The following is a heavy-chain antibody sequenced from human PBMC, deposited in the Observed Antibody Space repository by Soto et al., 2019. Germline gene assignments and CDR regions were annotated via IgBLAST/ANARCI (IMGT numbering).Heavy chain of an antibody. CDR1: GGTFSNYA. J-gene: IGHJ4*02. Sequence: SVKVSCKASGGTFSNYAITWVRQAPGQGLEWLGRIIPIFGSANYAQKFQGRVTITADESTTAAYMELSSLRSEDTAVYYCARDLGGWPDYWGQGTLVTVSS. CDR3: ARDLGGWPDY. D-gene: IGHD2-15*01. CDR2: IIPIFGSA. V-gene: IGHV1-69*13.